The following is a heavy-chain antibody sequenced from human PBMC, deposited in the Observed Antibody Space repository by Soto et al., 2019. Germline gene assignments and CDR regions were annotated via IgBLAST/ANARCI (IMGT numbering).Heavy chain of an antibody. J-gene: IGHJ4*02. CDR1: GYTFTGYY. V-gene: IGHV1-2*02. D-gene: IGHD1-7*01. CDR3: GRGRSGELVVFY. Sequence: QVQLVQSGAEVKKSGASVKVSCKASGYTFTGYYIHWVRQAPGQGPEWMGEISPNSGGTKYAQKFQGRVPMTRDTSISTVYMELTNLSPDDTAVYYCGRGRSGELVVFYWGQGTLVTVYS. CDR2: ISPNSGGT.